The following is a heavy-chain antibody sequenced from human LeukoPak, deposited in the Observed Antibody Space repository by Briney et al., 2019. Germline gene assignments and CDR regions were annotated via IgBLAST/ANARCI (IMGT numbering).Heavy chain of an antibody. CDR1: GFTFSDYY. D-gene: IGHD4-17*01. J-gene: IGHJ4*02. V-gene: IGHV3-11*01. CDR2: ISNSGNTI. CDR3: ARSRDPDYADN. Sequence: GRSLRLSCAASGFTFSDYYMSWIRQAPGKGLEWVSYISNSGNTIYYADSVKGRFTISRDNAKNSLYLQMNSLRAEDTAVYYCARSRDPDYADNWGQGTLVTVSS.